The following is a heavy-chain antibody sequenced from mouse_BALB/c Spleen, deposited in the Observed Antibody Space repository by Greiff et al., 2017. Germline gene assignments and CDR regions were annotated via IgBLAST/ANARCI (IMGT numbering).Heavy chain of an antibody. CDR3: ARAVMITPYFDY. CDR1: GYSITSGYY. Sequence: EVKLMESGPGLVKPSQSLSLTCSVTGYSITSGYYWNWIRQFPGNKLEWMGYISYDGSNNYNPSLKNRISITRDTSKNQFFLKLNSVTTEDTATYYCARAVMITPYFDYWGQGTTLTVSS. V-gene: IGHV3-6*02. D-gene: IGHD2-4*01. J-gene: IGHJ2*01. CDR2: ISYDGSN.